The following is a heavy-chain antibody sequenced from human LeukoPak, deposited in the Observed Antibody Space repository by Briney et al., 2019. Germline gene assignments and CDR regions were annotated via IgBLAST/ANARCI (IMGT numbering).Heavy chain of an antibody. J-gene: IGHJ4*02. Sequence: GGSLRLSCAASGFTFRSYSMNWVRQAPGKGLEWVANLSSISHYIYYADSVKGRFTISRDNVKNSLFLQMNNLRAEDTAVYYCARDLSLSMPGGFDYWGQGTLVTVSS. V-gene: IGHV3-21*01. CDR1: GFTFRSYS. CDR2: LSSISHYI. CDR3: ARDLSLSMPGGFDY. D-gene: IGHD2-2*01.